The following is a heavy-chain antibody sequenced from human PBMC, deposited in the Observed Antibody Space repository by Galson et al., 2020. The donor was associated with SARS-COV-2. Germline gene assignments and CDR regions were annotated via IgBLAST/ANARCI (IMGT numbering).Heavy chain of an antibody. J-gene: IGHJ4*02. V-gene: IGHV4-34*01. D-gene: IGHD2-8*02. CDR2: VNHSGST. CDR3: ARGLDSTGRCNGWDY. Sequence: LETLSLTCAVYGGSSSGYFWSRIRQPPGKGLEWIGEVNHSGSTIYNPSLKSRVTISVDTSKNQFSLKLSSVTAADTAVYYWARGLDSTGRCNGWDYWGQGALVTVSS. CDR1: GGSSSGYF.